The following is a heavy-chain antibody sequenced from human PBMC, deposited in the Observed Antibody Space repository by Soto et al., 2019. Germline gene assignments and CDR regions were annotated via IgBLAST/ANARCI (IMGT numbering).Heavy chain of an antibody. Sequence: SETLSLTCAVYGGSFSGYYWSWIRRPPGKGLEWIGEINHSGSTNYNPPLKSRVTISVDTSKNQFSLKLSSVTAADTAVYYCARLVRRYFDWSRRERRYYFDYWSQGSLVTVSS. J-gene: IGHJ4*02. D-gene: IGHD3-9*01. CDR1: GGSFSGYY. CDR2: INHSGST. CDR3: ARLVRRYFDWSRRERRYYFDY. V-gene: IGHV4-34*01.